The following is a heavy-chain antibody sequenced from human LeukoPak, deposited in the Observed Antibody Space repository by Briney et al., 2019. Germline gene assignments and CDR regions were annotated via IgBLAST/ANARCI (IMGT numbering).Heavy chain of an antibody. CDR1: GHSINTDYY. J-gene: IGHJ4*02. V-gene: IGHV4-38-2*02. D-gene: IGHD5-12*01. Sequence: PSETLSLTCTVSGHSINTDYYWAWVRQPPGKGLEWIGSIYHSGSTYYNPSLKSRVTISVDTSKNQFSLKLSSVTAADTAVYYCARHRLPTGVFDYWGQGTLVTVSS. CDR2: IYHSGST. CDR3: ARHRLPTGVFDY.